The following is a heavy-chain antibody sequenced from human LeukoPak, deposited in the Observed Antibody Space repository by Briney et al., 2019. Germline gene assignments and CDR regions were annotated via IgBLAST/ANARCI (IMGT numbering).Heavy chain of an antibody. D-gene: IGHD2-8*02. CDR1: GGSVSSGSYY. CDR2: ISYSGST. Sequence: SETLSLTCTVSGGSVSSGSYYWTWIRQPPGKGLEWIGYISYSGSTNFNPSLKSRVTISVDTSKNQFSLNLSSETAADTAVYYCARRGTGGRSFDIWGQGTMVTVSS. V-gene: IGHV4-61*01. CDR3: ARRGTGGRSFDI. J-gene: IGHJ3*02.